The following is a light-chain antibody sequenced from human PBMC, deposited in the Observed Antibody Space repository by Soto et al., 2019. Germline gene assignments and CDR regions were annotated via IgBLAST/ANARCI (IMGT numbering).Light chain of an antibody. V-gene: IGKV3-15*01. CDR3: QQYNNWPLYT. CDR2: GAS. J-gene: IGKJ2*01. Sequence: EIVMTQSPATLSVSPGERATLSCRASQRVSSNLAWYQQKPGQAPRLLIYGASTRATGIPARFSGSGSGTEFPLTISSLQSEDFAVYYCQQYNNWPLYTVGQGTKLEIK. CDR1: QRVSSN.